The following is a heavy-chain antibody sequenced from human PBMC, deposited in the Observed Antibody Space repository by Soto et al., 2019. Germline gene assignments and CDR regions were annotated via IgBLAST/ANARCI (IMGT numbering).Heavy chain of an antibody. CDR3: AKGGLMDGSIDY. D-gene: IGHD1-26*01. V-gene: IGHV3-30*18. Sequence: QVQLVESGGGVVQPGRSLRLSCAASGFTFSSYGMHWVRQAPGKGLEWVAVISYDGSNKYYADSVKGRFTISRXNSXXXXXXXXXSLRAEDTAVYYCAKGGLMDGSIDYWGQGTLVTVSS. CDR1: GFTFSSYG. J-gene: IGHJ4*02. CDR2: ISYDGSNK.